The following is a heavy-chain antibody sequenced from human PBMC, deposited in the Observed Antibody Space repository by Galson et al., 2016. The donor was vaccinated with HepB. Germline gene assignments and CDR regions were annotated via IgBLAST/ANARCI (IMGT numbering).Heavy chain of an antibody. D-gene: IGHD2-2*01. CDR3: VQGSTAPAV. V-gene: IGHV3-23*01. J-gene: IGHJ6*04. Sequence: SLRLSCAASGFSFSDYAMTWVRQAPGKGLEWVSAISGNGAHIYYRNSVKGRFATSRDNSKNTLSLQMNSLTADDTAIYYCVQGSTAPAVWGKGTTVTVSS. CDR2: ISGNGAHI. CDR1: GFSFSDYA.